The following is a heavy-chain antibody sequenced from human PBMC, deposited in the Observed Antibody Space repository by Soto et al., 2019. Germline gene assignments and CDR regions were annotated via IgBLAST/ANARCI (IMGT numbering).Heavy chain of an antibody. J-gene: IGHJ4*02. Sequence: GGSLRLSCAASGFTFSSYAMSWVRQAPGKGLEWVSAISGSGGSTYYADSVKGRFTISRDNSKNTLYLQMNSLRAEDTAVYYCANQYSSGWYETYYFDYWGQGTLVTVSS. CDR1: GFTFSSYA. D-gene: IGHD6-19*01. CDR2: ISGSGGST. V-gene: IGHV3-23*01. CDR3: ANQYSSGWYETYYFDY.